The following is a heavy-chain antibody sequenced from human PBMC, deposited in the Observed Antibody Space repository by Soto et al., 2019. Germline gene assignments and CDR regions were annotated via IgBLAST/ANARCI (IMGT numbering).Heavy chain of an antibody. CDR3: ASYCSGGSCFDY. J-gene: IGHJ4*02. V-gene: IGHV4-59*08. CDR2: IYYSGST. Sequence: SETLSLTCTVSGGSISSYYWSWIRQPPGKGLEWIGYIYYSGSTNYNPSLKSRVTISVDTSKNQFSLKLSSVTAADTAVYYCASYCSGGSCFDYWGQGTLVTVS. CDR1: GGSISSYY. D-gene: IGHD2-15*01.